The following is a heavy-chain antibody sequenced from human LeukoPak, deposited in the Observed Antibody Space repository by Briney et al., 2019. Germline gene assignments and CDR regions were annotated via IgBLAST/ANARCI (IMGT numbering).Heavy chain of an antibody. CDR1: GFTFNSYA. J-gene: IGHJ6*02. CDR2: ISYDGSNK. CDR3: AKDLYSSSWYPRYGMDV. V-gene: IGHV3-30*18. Sequence: PGGSLRLSCAASGFTFNSYAMYWVRQAPGKGLEWVAVISYDGSNKYYADSVKGRFTISRDNSKNTLYLQMNSLRAEDTAVYYCAKDLYSSSWYPRYGMDVWGQGTTVTVSS. D-gene: IGHD6-13*01.